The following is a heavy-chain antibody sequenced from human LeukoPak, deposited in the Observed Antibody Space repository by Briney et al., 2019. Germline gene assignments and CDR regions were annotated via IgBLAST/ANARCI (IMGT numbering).Heavy chain of an antibody. D-gene: IGHD1-26*01. CDR2: IWYDGSNK. V-gene: IGHV3-33*01. J-gene: IGHJ4*02. Sequence: GGSLRLSCAASGFTFSSYGMHWVRQAPGKGLEWVAVIWYDGSNKYYADSVKGRFTISRDNSENTLYLQMNSLRAEDTAVYYCARDPSGSYLFDYWGQGTLVTVSS. CDR1: GFTFSSYG. CDR3: ARDPSGSYLFDY.